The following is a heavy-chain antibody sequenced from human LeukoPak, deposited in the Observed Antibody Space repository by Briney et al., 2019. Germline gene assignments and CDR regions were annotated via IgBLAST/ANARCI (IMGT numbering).Heavy chain of an antibody. J-gene: IGHJ6*02. CDR1: GGSISSYY. CDR2: IYYSGST. D-gene: IGHD2-2*01. Sequence: SETLSLTCTVSGGSISSYYWSWIRQPPGKGLEWIGYIYYSGSTNYNPSLKSRVTISVDTSKNQFSLKLSSVTAADTAVYYCARSELVVVPAAIDYSGMAVWGQGPTVTVSS. CDR3: ARSELVVVPAAIDYSGMAV. V-gene: IGHV4-59*08.